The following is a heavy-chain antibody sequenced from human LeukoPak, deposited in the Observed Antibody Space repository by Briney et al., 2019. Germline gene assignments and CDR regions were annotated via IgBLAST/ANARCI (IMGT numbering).Heavy chain of an antibody. D-gene: IGHD4-17*01. CDR2: INAGNGNT. J-gene: IGHJ4*02. Sequence: ASVKVSCKASGYTFTSYAMHWVRQAPGQRLEWMGWINAGNGNTKYSQKFQGRVTITRDTSASTAYMELSSLRSEDTAVYYCARDRSNRDYGVYEGGFDYWGQGTLVTVSS. CDR1: GYTFTSYA. V-gene: IGHV1-3*01. CDR3: ARDRSNRDYGVYEGGFDY.